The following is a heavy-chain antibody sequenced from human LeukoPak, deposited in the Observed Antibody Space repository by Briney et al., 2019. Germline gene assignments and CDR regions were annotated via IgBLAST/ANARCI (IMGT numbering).Heavy chain of an antibody. CDR1: GFTFSSYA. CDR3: AKTTTGYSSGRFPGWPVDY. CDR2: IFGSGGST. J-gene: IGHJ4*02. D-gene: IGHD6-19*01. V-gene: IGHV3-23*01. Sequence: GGSLRLSCAASGFTFSSYAMYWVRQAPGKGLEWVSGIFGSGGSTHYAGSVKGRFTISRDNSKNTVYLQMNSLRAEDTAVYYCAKTTTGYSSGRFPGWPVDYWGQGTLVTVSS.